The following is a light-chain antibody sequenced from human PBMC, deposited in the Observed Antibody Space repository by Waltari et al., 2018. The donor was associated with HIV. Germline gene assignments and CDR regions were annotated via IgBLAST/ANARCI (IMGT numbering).Light chain of an antibody. CDR2: SDN. CDR3: AAWDDSLNGWV. CDR1: TSNLGSNT. V-gene: IGLV1-44*01. J-gene: IGLJ3*02. Sequence: QSVLPQPPSASGTPGQRVTIPCSGSTSNLGSNTVNWYQQLPGTAPKLLFYSDNQRPSGVPDRFSGSKSGTSASLAISGLQSEDEADYYCAAWDDSLNGWVFGGGTKLTVL.